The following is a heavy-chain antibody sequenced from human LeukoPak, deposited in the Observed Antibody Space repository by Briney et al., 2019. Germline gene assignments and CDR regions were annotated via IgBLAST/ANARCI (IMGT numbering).Heavy chain of an antibody. D-gene: IGHD3-10*01. J-gene: IGHJ4*02. CDR3: VKDGSGSYYTYYFDY. V-gene: IGHV3-30*02. CDR1: GFTFSSYG. CDR2: IWYDGSNK. Sequence: PTGGSLRLSCAASGFTFSSYGMHWVRQAPGKGLEWVAVIWYDGSNKYYADSVKGRFTISRDNSKNTLYLQMSSLRAEDTAVYYCVKDGSGSYYTYYFDYWGQGTLVTVSS.